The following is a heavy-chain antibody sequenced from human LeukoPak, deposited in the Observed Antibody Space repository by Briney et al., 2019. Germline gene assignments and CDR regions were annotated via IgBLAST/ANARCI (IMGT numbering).Heavy chain of an antibody. V-gene: IGHV4-30-4*01. D-gene: IGHD1-26*01. CDR2: ISYSGST. J-gene: IGHJ4*02. CDR1: GDSVSSTPIY. CDR3: ARLQWDLPYY. Sequence: SETLSLTCTVSGDSVSSTPIYWTWIRQPPGKGLEWIGYISYSGSTYYNPSLESRLTISVDTSKNQFSLKLSSVTAADTAVYFCARLQWDLPYYWGQGTLVTVSS.